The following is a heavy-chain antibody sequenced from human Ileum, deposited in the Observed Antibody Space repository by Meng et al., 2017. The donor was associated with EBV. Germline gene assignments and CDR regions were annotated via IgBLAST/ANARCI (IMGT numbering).Heavy chain of an antibody. V-gene: IGHV4-28*01. CDR2: IYYSGST. J-gene: IGHJ4*02. CDR1: GYSISSTNW. Sequence: QLPLQASGPGLVNPSDTLPLTCAVSGYSISSTNWWGWIRQPPGKGLEWIGYIYYSGSTSYNPSLKSRVTMSVDTSKNQFSLNLNSVTAVDTAVYYCARNVPGTSAYYDWGQGTLVTVSS. D-gene: IGHD3-22*01. CDR3: ARNVPGTSAYYD.